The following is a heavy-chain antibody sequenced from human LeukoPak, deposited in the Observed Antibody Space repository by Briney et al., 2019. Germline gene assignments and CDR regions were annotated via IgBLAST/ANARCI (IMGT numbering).Heavy chain of an antibody. CDR1: GYGFSSYW. J-gene: IGHJ4*02. CDR3: AGHTTVGGSLGFGC. CDR2: ICPGGSDT. V-gene: IGHV5-51*01. Sequence: PGESLKISCKGSGYGFSSYWIGWVRQIPGKGLGYMGIICPGGSDTRYSQSFQGQVPLSAGKSIPTAYLEWGSLKPSDTAMYYCAGHTTVGGSLGFGCWGQETQVSVSS. D-gene: IGHD4-23*01.